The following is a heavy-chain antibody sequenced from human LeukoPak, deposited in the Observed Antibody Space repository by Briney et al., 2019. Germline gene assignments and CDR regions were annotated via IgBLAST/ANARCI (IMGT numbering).Heavy chain of an antibody. Sequence: SETLSLTCTVSGGSISSYYWSWIRQPPGKGLEWIGYIYYSGSTNYNPSLQSRVTISVDTSKNQFSLKLSSVTAAGTAVYYCARAAWGGTYFDYWGQGTLVTVSS. CDR1: GGSISSYY. CDR2: IYYSGST. J-gene: IGHJ4*02. D-gene: IGHD3-16*01. V-gene: IGHV4-59*01. CDR3: ARAAWGGTYFDY.